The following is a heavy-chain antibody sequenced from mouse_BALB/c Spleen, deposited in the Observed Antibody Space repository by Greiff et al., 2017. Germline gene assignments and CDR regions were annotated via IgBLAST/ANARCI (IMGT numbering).Heavy chain of an antibody. CDR3: ARQGVPYWYFDG. D-gene: IGHD6-1*01. J-gene: IGHJ1*01. CDR2: INSNGGST. V-gene: IGHV5-6-2*01. CDR1: GFTFSSYY. Sequence: EVKLMESGGGLVKLGGSLKLSCAASGFTFSSYYMSWVRQTPEKRLELVAAINSNGGSTYYPDTVKGRFTISRDNAKNTLYLQMSSLKSEDTALYYCARQGVPYWYFDGWGAGTTVTVSS.